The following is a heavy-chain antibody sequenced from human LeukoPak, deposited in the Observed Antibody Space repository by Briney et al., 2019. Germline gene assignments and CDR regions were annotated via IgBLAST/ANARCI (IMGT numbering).Heavy chain of an antibody. CDR3: ASTWDIVVVPAAFDY. D-gene: IGHD2-2*01. Sequence: PSETLSLTCTVSGGSISSSSYYWGWIRQPPGKGLEWIGSIYYSGSTYYNPSLKSRVTISGDTSKNQFSLKLSSVTAADTAVYYCASTWDIVVVPAAFDYWGQGTLVTVSS. CDR2: IYYSGST. V-gene: IGHV4-39*01. J-gene: IGHJ4*02. CDR1: GGSISSSSYY.